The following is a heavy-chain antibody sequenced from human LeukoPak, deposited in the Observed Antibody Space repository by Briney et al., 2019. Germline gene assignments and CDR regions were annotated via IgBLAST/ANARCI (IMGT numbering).Heavy chain of an antibody. Sequence: GESLKISCKGSGYRFTSYWIGWVRQMPGKGLEWMGIIYPDDSDTRYSPSFQGQVTISVDKSISTAYLQWSSLKASDTAMYYCAIGGDSTTSCYRCFNYWGQGTLVTVSS. V-gene: IGHV5-51*01. CDR2: IYPDDSDT. CDR1: GYRFTSYW. CDR3: AIGGDSTTSCYRCFNY. D-gene: IGHD2-2*02. J-gene: IGHJ4*02.